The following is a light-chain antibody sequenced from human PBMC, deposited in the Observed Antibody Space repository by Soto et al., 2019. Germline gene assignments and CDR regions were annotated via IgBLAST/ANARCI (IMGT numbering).Light chain of an antibody. J-gene: IGLJ2*01. CDR3: SSNAGSYNLV. Sequence: QSALTQPPSASGTPGQSVTIPCTGTSSDVGDYNYVSWYQQHPGKAPKLVIYEVSRRPSGVPDRFSGSKSGNTASLTVSGLQAEDEADYYCSSNAGSYNLVFGGGTKLTVL. V-gene: IGLV2-8*01. CDR2: EVS. CDR1: SSDVGDYNY.